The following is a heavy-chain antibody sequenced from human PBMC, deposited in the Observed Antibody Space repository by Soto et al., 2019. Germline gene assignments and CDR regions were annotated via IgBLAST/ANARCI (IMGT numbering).Heavy chain of an antibody. CDR1: GYTLTELS. CDR2: FDPEDGET. CDR3: ATYLPLEIGVPWFDP. Sequence: ASVKVSCKVSGYTLTELSMHWVRQAPGKGLEWMGGFDPEDGETIYAQKFQGRVTMTEDTSTDTAYMELSSLRSEDTAVYYCATYLPLEIGVPWFDPWGQGTLVTVSS. V-gene: IGHV1-24*01. J-gene: IGHJ5*02. D-gene: IGHD1-1*01.